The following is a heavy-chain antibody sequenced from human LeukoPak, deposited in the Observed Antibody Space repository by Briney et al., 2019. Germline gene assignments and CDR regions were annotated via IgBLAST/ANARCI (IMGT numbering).Heavy chain of an antibody. CDR3: AREWQGGIAAAGTRIEGDY. D-gene: IGHD6-13*01. V-gene: IGHV3-7*01. CDR1: GFSVSGYG. Sequence: PGGSLRLSCAVSGFSVSGYGMTWVRQAPGKGLEWVSNIKQDGSEKNYVDSVKGRFTISRDNAENSLFLQMNSLRVEDTAVYYCAREWQGGIAAAGTRIEGDYWGQGTLVAVSS. J-gene: IGHJ4*02. CDR2: IKQDGSEK.